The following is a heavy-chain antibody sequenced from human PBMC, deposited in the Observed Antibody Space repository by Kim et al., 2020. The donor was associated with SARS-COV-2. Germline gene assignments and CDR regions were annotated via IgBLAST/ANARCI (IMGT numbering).Heavy chain of an antibody. CDR2: IYSGGST. J-gene: IGHJ6*02. V-gene: IGHV3-53*01. Sequence: GGSLRLSCAASGFTVSSNYMSWVRQAPGKGLEWVSVIYSGGSTYYADSVKGRFTISRDNSKNTLYLQMNSLRAEDTAVYYCAREGDYYYGMDVWGQGTTVTVSS. CDR1: GFTVSSNY. D-gene: IGHD3-16*01. CDR3: AREGDYYYGMDV.